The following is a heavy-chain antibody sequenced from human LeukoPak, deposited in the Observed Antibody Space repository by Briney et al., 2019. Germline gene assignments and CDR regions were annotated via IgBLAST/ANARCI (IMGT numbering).Heavy chain of an antibody. Sequence: PGRSLGLSCAASGFTFSSYAMHWVRQAPGKGLEWVAVISYDGSNKYYADSVKGRFTISRDNSKNTLYLQMNSLRAEDTAVYYCATLAVAGTRGGYWGQGTLVTVSS. J-gene: IGHJ4*02. CDR3: ATLAVAGTRGGY. CDR2: ISYDGSNK. CDR1: GFTFSSYA. D-gene: IGHD6-19*01. V-gene: IGHV3-30*04.